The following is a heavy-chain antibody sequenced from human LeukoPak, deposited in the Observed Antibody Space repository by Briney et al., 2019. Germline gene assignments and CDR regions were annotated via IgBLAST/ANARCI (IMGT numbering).Heavy chain of an antibody. D-gene: IGHD2/OR15-2a*01. CDR3: AREVLREGAFDI. CDR1: GASISSGDYY. V-gene: IGHV4-30-4*01. Sequence: PLETLSLTCTVSGASISSGDYYWSWIRQSPGKGLEWIGYIYYSGSTYYNPSLKSRVTISVDTSKNQFSLKLSSVTAADTAVYYCAREVLREGAFDIWGQGTMVTVSS. J-gene: IGHJ3*02. CDR2: IYYSGST.